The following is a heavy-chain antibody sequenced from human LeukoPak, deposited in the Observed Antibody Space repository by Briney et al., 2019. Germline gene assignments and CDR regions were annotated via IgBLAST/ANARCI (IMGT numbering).Heavy chain of an antibody. J-gene: IGHJ4*02. Sequence: PGGSLRLSCAASGFTFSSYWMSWVRQAPGKGLEWVANIKQDGSEKYYVDSVKGGFTISRDNAKNSLYLQMNSLRAEDTAVYYCASYLIAAAPFDYWGQGTLVTVSS. V-gene: IGHV3-7*01. CDR2: IKQDGSEK. CDR1: GFTFSSYW. CDR3: ASYLIAAAPFDY. D-gene: IGHD6-13*01.